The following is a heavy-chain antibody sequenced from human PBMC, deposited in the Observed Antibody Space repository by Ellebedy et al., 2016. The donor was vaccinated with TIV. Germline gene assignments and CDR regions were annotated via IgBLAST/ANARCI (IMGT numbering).Heavy chain of an antibody. CDR1: GYTLFYYG. Sequence: ASVKVSCXASGYTLFYYGINWVRQAPGQGLEWMGWINTYNGNTDYAQKFQGRVTMTTDTSTGTAYMELRSLTSDDTAAYYCARAPFKGSSGWYNPTYYYYHMDVWGSGTTVTVSS. V-gene: IGHV1-18*04. CDR3: ARAPFKGSSGWYNPTYYYYHMDV. D-gene: IGHD6-19*01. J-gene: IGHJ6*03. CDR2: INTYNGNT.